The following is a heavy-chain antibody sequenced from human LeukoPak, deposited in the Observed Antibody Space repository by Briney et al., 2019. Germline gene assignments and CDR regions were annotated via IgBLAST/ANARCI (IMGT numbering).Heavy chain of an antibody. Sequence: GESLKISCKGSGYSFTNYWIGWVRQMPGKGLEGMGMIYPGDSDTRYSPSFQGQVTISADKSISTAYLQWSSLEASDTAMYFCARHGSSYFEPRYNWFDPWGQGTLVTVSS. CDR3: ARHGSSYFEPRYNWFDP. D-gene: IGHD3-9*01. J-gene: IGHJ5*02. CDR2: IYPGDSDT. CDR1: GYSFTNYW. V-gene: IGHV5-51*01.